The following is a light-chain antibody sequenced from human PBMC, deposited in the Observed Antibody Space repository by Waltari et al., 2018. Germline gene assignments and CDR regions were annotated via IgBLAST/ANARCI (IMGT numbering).Light chain of an antibody. CDR1: QSVSSN. CDR3: QQYNNWPC. CDR2: GAS. Sequence: EIVMTQSPATLSVSPGERATLSCRASQSVSSNLAWYQQKPGQAPRRLIYGASTRATGIPARFSGSGSGTEFTLTISSLQSEDFAVYYCQQYNNWPCFGQVTKVEIK. J-gene: IGKJ1*01. V-gene: IGKV3-15*01.